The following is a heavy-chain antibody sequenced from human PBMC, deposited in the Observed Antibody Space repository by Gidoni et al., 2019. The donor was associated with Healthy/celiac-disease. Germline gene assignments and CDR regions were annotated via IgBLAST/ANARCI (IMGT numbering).Heavy chain of an antibody. J-gene: IGHJ6*02. CDR1: GYTFTSYY. D-gene: IGHD3-3*01. CDR2: INPSGGST. V-gene: IGHV1-46*03. CDR3: ARGGVVITYYYYYGMDV. Sequence: QVQLVQSGAEVKKPGASVKVSCKASGYTFTSYYMHWVRQAPGQGLEWMGIINPSGGSTSYAQKFQGRVTMTRDTSTSTVYMELSSLRSEDTAVYYCARGGVVITYYYYYGMDVWGQGTTVTVSS.